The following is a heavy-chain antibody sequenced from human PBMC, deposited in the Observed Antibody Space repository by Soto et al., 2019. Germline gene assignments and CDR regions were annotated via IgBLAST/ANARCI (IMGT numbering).Heavy chain of an antibody. D-gene: IGHD6-25*01. Sequence: QVQLVESGGGVVQPGRSLRLSCAASGFTFSSYGMHWVRQAPGKGLEWVAVIWYDGSNKYYADSVKGRFTISRDNSKNTLYLQMNSLRAEDTAVYYCAREARRAARVLWFDPWGQGTLVTVSS. J-gene: IGHJ5*02. CDR2: IWYDGSNK. CDR1: GFTFSSYG. V-gene: IGHV3-33*01. CDR3: AREARRAARVLWFDP.